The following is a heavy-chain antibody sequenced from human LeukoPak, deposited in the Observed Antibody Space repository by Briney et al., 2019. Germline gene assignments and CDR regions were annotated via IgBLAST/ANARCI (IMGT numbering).Heavy chain of an antibody. Sequence: GGSLRLSCAASGFTFSSYWMSWVRQAPGKGLEWVANIKQGGSEKYYVDSVKGRFTVSRDNAKNSLYLQMDSLRADDTAVYYCARVRLDGGNFDYWGQGTLVAVSS. CDR3: ARVRLDGGNFDY. J-gene: IGHJ4*02. V-gene: IGHV3-7*01. D-gene: IGHD4-23*01. CDR2: IKQGGSEK. CDR1: GFTFSSYW.